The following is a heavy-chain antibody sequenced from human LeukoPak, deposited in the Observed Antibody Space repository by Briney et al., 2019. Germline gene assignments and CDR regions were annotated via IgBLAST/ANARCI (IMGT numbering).Heavy chain of an antibody. Sequence: GGSLRLSCAASGFTFDDYAMHWVRQAPGKGLEWVSLISGDGGSTHYADSVKGRFTISRDNSKNSLYLQMNSLRTEDTALYYCAKDSVGSGWRYFDYWGQGTLVTVSS. CDR2: ISGDGGST. CDR3: AKDSVGSGWRYFDY. D-gene: IGHD6-19*01. J-gene: IGHJ4*02. CDR1: GFTFDDYA. V-gene: IGHV3-43*02.